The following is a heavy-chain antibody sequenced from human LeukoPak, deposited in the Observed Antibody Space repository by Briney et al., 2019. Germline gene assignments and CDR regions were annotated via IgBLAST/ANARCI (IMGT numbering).Heavy chain of an antibody. Sequence: ASVKVSCKVSGYTLTELSMHWVRQAPGKGLEWMGGFDPEDGETIYAQKFQGRVTMTEDTSTDTAYMELSSLRSEDTAVYDCATTVGELSLYVLFDYWGQGTLVTVSS. J-gene: IGHJ4*02. CDR2: FDPEDGET. D-gene: IGHD3-16*02. V-gene: IGHV1-24*01. CDR3: ATTVGELSLYVLFDY. CDR1: GYTLTELS.